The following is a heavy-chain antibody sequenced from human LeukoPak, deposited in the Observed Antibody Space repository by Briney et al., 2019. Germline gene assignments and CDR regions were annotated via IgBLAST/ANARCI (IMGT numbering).Heavy chain of an antibody. CDR3: ARTLKWTLVGFDY. D-gene: IGHD1-26*01. Sequence: GGSLRLSCAASGFTVITNDMTWVRQAPGKGLEWVSVLYSDGNTKYADSVQGRFTISRDNSKNTLYLEMNSLSPDDTAVYYCARTLKWTLVGFDYWGQGTLVTVSS. J-gene: IGHJ4*02. CDR2: LYSDGNT. CDR1: GFTVITND. V-gene: IGHV3-53*01.